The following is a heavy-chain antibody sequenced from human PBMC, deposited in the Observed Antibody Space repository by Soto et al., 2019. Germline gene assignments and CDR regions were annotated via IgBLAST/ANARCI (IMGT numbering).Heavy chain of an antibody. Sequence: PSETLSLTCAVYGGSFSGYYWSWIRQPPGKGLEWIGEINHSGSTNYNPSLKSRVTISVDTSKNQFSLKLSSVTAADTAVYYCARGFPVYSETNYMDALGKENTVTVSS. D-gene: IGHD1-26*01. V-gene: IGHV4-34*01. J-gene: IGHJ6*03. CDR2: INHSGST. CDR3: ARGFPVYSETNYMDA. CDR1: GGSFSGYY.